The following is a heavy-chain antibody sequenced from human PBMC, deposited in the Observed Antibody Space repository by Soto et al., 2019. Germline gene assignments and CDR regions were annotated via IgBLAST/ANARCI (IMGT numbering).Heavy chain of an antibody. CDR3: ARDRYSSSWHPFDY. J-gene: IGHJ4*02. Sequence: GGSLRLSCAASGFTFCSYEMNWVRQAPGKGLEWVSYISSSGSTIYYADSVKGRFTISRDNAKNSLYLQMNSLRAEDTAVYYCARDRYSSSWHPFDYWGQGTLVTVSS. D-gene: IGHD6-13*01. V-gene: IGHV3-48*03. CDR1: GFTFCSYE. CDR2: ISSSGSTI.